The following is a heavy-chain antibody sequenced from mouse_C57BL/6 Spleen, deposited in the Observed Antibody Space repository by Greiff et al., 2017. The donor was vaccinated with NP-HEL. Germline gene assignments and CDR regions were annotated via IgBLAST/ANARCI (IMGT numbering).Heavy chain of an antibody. CDR3: ASLTGRAMDY. J-gene: IGHJ4*01. Sequence: EVKLVESGGGLVKPGGSLKLSCAASGFTFSDSGMHWVRQALEKGLEWVAYISSGSSTIYYADTVKGRCTISRDNAKNTLFLHMTSLRSEDTAMYYCASLTGRAMDYWGQGTSVTVPS. V-gene: IGHV5-17*01. CDR2: ISSGSSTI. CDR1: GFTFSDSG. D-gene: IGHD4-1*01.